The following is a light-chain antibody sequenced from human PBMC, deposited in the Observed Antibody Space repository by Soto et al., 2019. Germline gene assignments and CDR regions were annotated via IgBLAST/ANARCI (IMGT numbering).Light chain of an antibody. V-gene: IGKV1-8*01. J-gene: IGKJ1*01. Sequence: AIRMTQSASSFSPSTGDRVPITCRASQGISSYLAWYQQKPGKAPKLLIYAASTLQSGVPSRFSGSGSGTDFTLTISCLQSEDFATYYCQQYYSYPQTFGQGTKVDI. CDR3: QQYYSYPQT. CDR1: QGISSY. CDR2: AAS.